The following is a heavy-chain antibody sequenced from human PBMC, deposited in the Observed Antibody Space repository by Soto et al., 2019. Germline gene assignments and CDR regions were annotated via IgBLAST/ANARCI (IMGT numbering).Heavy chain of an antibody. V-gene: IGHV4-31*03. J-gene: IGHJ5*02. CDR2: TYSIGST. Sequence: QVQLQESGPGLVKPSQTLSLTCTVSGGSISSGGYYWNWIRQHPGKGLEWMGYTYSIGSTYYNPSLKSRVTISLDTSKTQFSLKLSSVTAAAPAVHYYARSVFPWGQGTLVTVSS. CDR1: GGSISSGGYY. CDR3: ARSVFP.